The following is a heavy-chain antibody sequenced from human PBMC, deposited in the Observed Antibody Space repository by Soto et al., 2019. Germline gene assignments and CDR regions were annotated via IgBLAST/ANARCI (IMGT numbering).Heavy chain of an antibody. CDR2: IYYSGST. J-gene: IGHJ6*03. CDR3: AGGYCSGGSCYLIGDYYMDV. V-gene: IGHV4-59*01. CDR1: GGSISSYY. Sequence: SETLSLTCTVSGGSISSYYWSWIRQPPGKGLEWIGYIYYSGSTNYNPSLKSRVTISVDTSKNQFSLKLSSVTAADTAVYYCAGGYCSGGSCYLIGDYYMDVWGKGTTVTVSS. D-gene: IGHD2-15*01.